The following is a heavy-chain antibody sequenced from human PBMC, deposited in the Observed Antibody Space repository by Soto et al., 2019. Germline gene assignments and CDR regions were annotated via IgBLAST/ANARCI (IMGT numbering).Heavy chain of an antibody. D-gene: IGHD3-22*01. Sequence: KPSETLSLTCTVSGGSISSYYWSWIRQPPGKGLEWIGYIYYSGSTNYNPSLKSRVTISVDTSKNQFSLKLSSVTAADTAVYYCARNPAGGYYDSSGYYPGDYYGMDVWGQGTTVTVSS. V-gene: IGHV4-59*01. J-gene: IGHJ6*02. CDR1: GGSISSYY. CDR2: IYYSGST. CDR3: ARNPAGGYYDSSGYYPGDYYGMDV.